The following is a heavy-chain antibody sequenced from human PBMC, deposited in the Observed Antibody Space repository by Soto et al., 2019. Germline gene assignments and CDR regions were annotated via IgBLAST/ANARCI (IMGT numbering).Heavy chain of an antibody. CDR3: AKGGAIVAAGTRVYLYNAMDV. D-gene: IGHD1-26*01. CDR1: GYSFTGYY. V-gene: IGHV1-2*02. CDR2: INPNSGDT. J-gene: IGHJ6*02. Sequence: ASVKVSCKASGYSFTGYYVHWVRQAPGQGLEWMGWINPNSGDTYLAQRFQGRVTMNRDTSIGTAYMELRGLTSDDTAEYYCAKGGAIVAAGTRVYLYNAMDVWGQGTTVTVSS.